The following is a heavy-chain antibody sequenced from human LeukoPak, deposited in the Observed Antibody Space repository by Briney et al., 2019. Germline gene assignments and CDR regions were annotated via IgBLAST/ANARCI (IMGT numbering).Heavy chain of an antibody. CDR3: AKDRITIFGVVNRYDAFDT. D-gene: IGHD3-3*01. CDR1: GFTFDDYT. J-gene: IGHJ3*02. V-gene: IGHV3-43*01. Sequence: PGGSLRLSCAASGFTFDDYTMHWVRQAPGKGLEWVSLISWDGGSTYYADSVKGRFTISRDNSKNSLYLQMNSLRTEDTALYYCAKDRITIFGVVNRYDAFDTWGQGTMVTVSS. CDR2: ISWDGGST.